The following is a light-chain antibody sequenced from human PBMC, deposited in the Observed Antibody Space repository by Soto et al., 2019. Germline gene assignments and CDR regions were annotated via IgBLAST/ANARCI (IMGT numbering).Light chain of an antibody. CDR1: QSVLYSSNNKNY. CDR2: WAS. Sequence: DIVMTQSPDSLAVSLGERATINCKSSQSVLYSSNNKNYLAWYQQKPGQPPKLLIYWASTRESGVPDRFSGSGSGTDFTLTISSLQAEDVAVYYCQRYYSAPQTFDQGTKVEIK. CDR3: QRYYSAPQT. V-gene: IGKV4-1*01. J-gene: IGKJ1*01.